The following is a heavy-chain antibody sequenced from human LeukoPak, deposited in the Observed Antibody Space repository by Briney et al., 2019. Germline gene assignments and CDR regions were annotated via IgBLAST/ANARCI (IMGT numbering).Heavy chain of an antibody. J-gene: IGHJ5*02. V-gene: IGHV4-61*02. CDR1: GGSISSGSYY. CDR3: AKDWELGS. Sequence: SETLSLTCTVSGGSISSGSYYWSWIRQPAGKGLEWIGRIYTSGSTNYNPSLKSRVTISLDTSKNQFSLKMSSVTAAGTAVYYCAKDWELGSWGQGTLVTISS. CDR2: IYTSGST. D-gene: IGHD1-26*01.